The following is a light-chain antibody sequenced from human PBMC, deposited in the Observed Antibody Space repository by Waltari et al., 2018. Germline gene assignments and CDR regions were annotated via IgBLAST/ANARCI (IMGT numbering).Light chain of an antibody. Sequence: QAGLTQPPSVSKGLGQTATLTCSGNADNVGNEGAIWLQQYPGHPPKLLAHRRTKRPAGVSERFSGSRSGDTASLNIDGLQTDDEADYHCAAWDSRLSAWLFGGGTKLTVL. CDR1: ADNVGNEG. V-gene: IGLV10-54*04. J-gene: IGLJ3*02. CDR3: AAWDSRLSAWL. CDR2: RRT.